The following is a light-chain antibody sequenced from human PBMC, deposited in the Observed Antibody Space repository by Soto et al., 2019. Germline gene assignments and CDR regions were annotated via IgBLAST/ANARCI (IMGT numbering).Light chain of an antibody. CDR2: GAS. J-gene: IGKJ5*01. CDR3: QQYNSWPPIT. CDR1: QSVRTK. Sequence: EIVMTQSPDPLYVSPGEGATLSCRASQSVRTKLAWYQQKAGQAPRLLIYGASTRATGIPDRFSGSGSGTEFTLTISSLQSEDFAVYYCQQYNSWPPITFGQGTRLEIK. V-gene: IGKV3-15*01.